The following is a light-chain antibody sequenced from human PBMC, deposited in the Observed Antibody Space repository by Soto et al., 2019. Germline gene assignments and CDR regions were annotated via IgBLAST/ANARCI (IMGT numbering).Light chain of an antibody. CDR2: DAS. J-gene: IGKJ4*01. CDR1: QSVGND. V-gene: IGKV3D-15*01. CDR3: QQYNNWPLS. Sequence: RVMTQSPAPLSVSTGDRATSACRASQSVGNDLAWYQQKPGQAPRLLIYDASTRATGIPARFSGSGSGTEFTLTISSLLSEDFAVYSCQQYNNWPLSFGGGAEVDIK.